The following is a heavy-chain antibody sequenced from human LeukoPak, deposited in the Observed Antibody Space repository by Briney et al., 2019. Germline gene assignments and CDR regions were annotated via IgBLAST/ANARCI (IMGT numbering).Heavy chain of an antibody. CDR3: ASTLGYCSSTSCIPYYYGMDV. D-gene: IGHD2-2*01. V-gene: IGHV4-59*01. Sequence: SETLSLTCTVSGGSISSYYWSWIRHPPGKGLEWIGYIYYSGSTNYNPSLKSRVTISVDTSKNQFSLKLSSVTAADTAVYYCASTLGYCSSTSCIPYYYGMDVWGQGTTVTVSS. CDR2: IYYSGST. J-gene: IGHJ6*02. CDR1: GGSISSYY.